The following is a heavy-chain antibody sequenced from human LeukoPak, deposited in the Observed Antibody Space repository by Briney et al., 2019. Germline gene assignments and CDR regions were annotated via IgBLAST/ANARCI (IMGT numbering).Heavy chain of an antibody. CDR2: INHSGST. V-gene: IGHV4-34*01. J-gene: IGHJ5*02. D-gene: IGHD3-3*01. Sequence: SETLSLTCAVYGGSFSGYYWSWLRQPPGKGLGWIGEINHSGSTNYNPSLKSRVTISVDTSKNQFSLKLSSVTAADTAVYYCASAEAYYGFWSGYSDWFDPWGQGTLVTVSS. CDR1: GGSFSGYY. CDR3: ASAEAYYGFWSGYSDWFDP.